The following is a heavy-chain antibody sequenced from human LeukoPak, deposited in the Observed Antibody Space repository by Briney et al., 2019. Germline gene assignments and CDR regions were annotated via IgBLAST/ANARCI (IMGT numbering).Heavy chain of an antibody. CDR3: SRDSYYFDSSGSRQYYFDY. J-gene: IGHJ4*02. Sequence: SETLSLTCTVSGDSLSSNYWSWTRQPPGKGLEWIGYIYYSGSTNYNPSLKSRVTISIDTSKNQFSLKLSSVTAADTAVYYCSRDSYYFDSSGSRQYYFDYWGRGTLVTVSS. CDR1: GDSLSSNY. CDR2: IYYSGST. D-gene: IGHD3-22*01. V-gene: IGHV4-59*01.